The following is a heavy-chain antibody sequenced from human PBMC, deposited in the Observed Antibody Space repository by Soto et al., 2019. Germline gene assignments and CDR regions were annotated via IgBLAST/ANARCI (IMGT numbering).Heavy chain of an antibody. CDR3: AREGGELVQLERRNWFDP. CDR2: ISYDGSNK. CDR1: GFTFSSYA. V-gene: IGHV3-30*04. D-gene: IGHD1-1*01. J-gene: IGHJ5*02. Sequence: GGSLRLSCAASGFTFSSYAMHWVRQAPGKGLEWVAVISYDGSNKYYADSVKGRFTISRDNSKNTLYLQMNSLRAEDTAVYYCAREGGELVQLERRNWFDPWGQGTLVTVSS.